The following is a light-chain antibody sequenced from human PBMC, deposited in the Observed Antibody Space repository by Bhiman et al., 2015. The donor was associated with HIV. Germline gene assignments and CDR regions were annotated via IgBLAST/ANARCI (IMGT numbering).Light chain of an antibody. V-gene: IGLV3-1*01. CDR1: TLGNRY. J-gene: IGLJ2*01. CDR2: EDD. CDR3: AAWVDSLNGHVV. Sequence: SYELTQPPSVSVSPGQTASITCSGDTLGNRYASWYQQKPGQSPVLVIFEDDKRPSGIPERFSGSKSGTSASLAISGLQAEDEADYYCAAWVDSLNGHVVFGGGTNLTVL.